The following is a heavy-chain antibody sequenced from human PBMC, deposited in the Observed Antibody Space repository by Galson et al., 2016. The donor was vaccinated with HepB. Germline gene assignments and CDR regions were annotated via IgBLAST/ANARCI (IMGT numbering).Heavy chain of an antibody. J-gene: IGHJ5*02. CDR3: ARATLMASFDL. CDR1: GDTFSGYA. CDR2: IIPMFGTA. V-gene: IGHV1-69*13. Sequence: SVKVSCKASGDTFSGYAISWVRQAPGQGLDYMGGIIPMFGTANQARKFQGRVTINADESTSTAYMELSSLKSEDTAVYYCARATLMASFDLWGQGTLVTVSS. D-gene: IGHD3-10*01.